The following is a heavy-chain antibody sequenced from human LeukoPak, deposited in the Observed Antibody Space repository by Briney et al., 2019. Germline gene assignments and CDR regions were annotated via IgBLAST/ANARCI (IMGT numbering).Heavy chain of an antibody. J-gene: IGHJ4*02. Sequence: SETLSLTCTVSGGSISNYYWSWIRQPPGEGLEWIGYIYYSGSTNYNPSLKSRVTMSIDTSKNWFSLNRTPVTATDTAVYYCARGGLGGITAYSNYLFDYWGQGTLVTVSS. D-gene: IGHD4-11*01. CDR3: ARGGLGGITAYSNYLFDY. CDR2: IYYSGST. V-gene: IGHV4-59*08. CDR1: GGSISNYY.